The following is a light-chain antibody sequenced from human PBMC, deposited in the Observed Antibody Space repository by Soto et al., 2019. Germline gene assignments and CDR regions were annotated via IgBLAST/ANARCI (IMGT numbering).Light chain of an antibody. J-gene: IGKJ4*01. V-gene: IGKV1-13*02. Sequence: MQLTQSPSSLSASVGDRVTITCRAGQAIGSALAWYQQRPGKAPKLLLYDASNLEAGVPSRFSGSGSGTDFTLTITSLRPEDFATYYCQQFNGFPLTFGGGTKVQIK. CDR3: QQFNGFPLT. CDR1: QAIGSA. CDR2: DAS.